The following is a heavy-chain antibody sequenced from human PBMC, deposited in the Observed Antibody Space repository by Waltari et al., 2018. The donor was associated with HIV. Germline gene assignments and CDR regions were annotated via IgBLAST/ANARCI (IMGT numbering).Heavy chain of an antibody. CDR3: VKDSGRAADVFDL. CDR1: GFIFTDFA. V-gene: IGHV3-23*01. CDR2: IRGGGET. Sequence: QLLESGGGLVEPGGSLRLSCAASGFIFTDFAMDWVRQAPGKGLEWVSAIRGGGETFYADSVKGRFTISRDNSKNTLYLQMNSLRADDAAVYYCVKDSGRAADVFDLW. J-gene: IGHJ3*01. D-gene: IGHD3-10*01.